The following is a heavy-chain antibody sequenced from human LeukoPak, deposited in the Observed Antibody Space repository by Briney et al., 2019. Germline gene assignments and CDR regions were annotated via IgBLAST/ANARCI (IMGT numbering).Heavy chain of an antibody. J-gene: IGHJ4*02. Sequence: PSETLSLTCTVSGGSISSSSYSWGWIRQPPGKGLEWIGEINHSGSTNYNPSLKSRVTISVDTSKNQFSLKLSSVTAADTAVYYCARGRWYYYDSSGYYPPFDYWGQGTLVTVSS. V-gene: IGHV4-39*07. CDR1: GGSISSSSYS. CDR2: INHSGST. CDR3: ARGRWYYYDSSGYYPPFDY. D-gene: IGHD3-22*01.